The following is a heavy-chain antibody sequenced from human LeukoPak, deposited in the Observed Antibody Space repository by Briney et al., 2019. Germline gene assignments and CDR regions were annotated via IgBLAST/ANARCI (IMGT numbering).Heavy chain of an antibody. Sequence: PGGSLRLSCAASGLTFSAFGMHWVRQAPGKGLEWLSIIYFDGSKKYYADPVKGRFTISRDNSKNTLYLHMHSLRAEDTAVYYCARGSESYFQPHFDYWGQGTLVTVSS. CDR2: IYFDGSKK. CDR1: GLTFSAFG. D-gene: IGHD1-26*01. J-gene: IGHJ4*02. CDR3: ARGSESYFQPHFDY. V-gene: IGHV3-33*01.